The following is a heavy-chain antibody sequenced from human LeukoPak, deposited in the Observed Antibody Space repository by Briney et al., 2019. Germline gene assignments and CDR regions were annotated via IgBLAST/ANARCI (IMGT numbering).Heavy chain of an antibody. J-gene: IGHJ4*02. V-gene: IGHV4-39*01. CDR3: ARLLATLSGGFDY. Sequence: SETLSLTCTVSGGSISSYYWGWIRQPPGKGLEWIGSIYYSGSTYYNPSLKSRVTISVDTSKNQFSLKLSSVTAADTAVYYCARLLATLSGGFDYWGQGTLVTVSS. CDR2: IYYSGST. CDR1: GGSISSYY. D-gene: IGHD5-24*01.